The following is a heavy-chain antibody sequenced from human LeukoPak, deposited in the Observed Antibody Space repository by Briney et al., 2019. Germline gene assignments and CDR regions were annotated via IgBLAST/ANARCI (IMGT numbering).Heavy chain of an antibody. CDR2: IIPILGIA. Sequence: AASVKVSCKASGGTFSSYAISWVRQAPGQGLEWMGKIIPILGIANYAQKFQGRVTITADKSTSTAYMELSSLRSEDTAVYYCARATVTTTDDWFDPWGQGTLVTVSS. CDR3: ARATVTTTDDWFDP. D-gene: IGHD4-17*01. J-gene: IGHJ5*02. V-gene: IGHV1-69*04. CDR1: GGTFSSYA.